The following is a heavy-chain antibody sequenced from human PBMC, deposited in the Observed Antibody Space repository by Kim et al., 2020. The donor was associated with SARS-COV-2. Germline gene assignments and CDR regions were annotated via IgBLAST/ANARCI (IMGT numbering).Heavy chain of an antibody. Sequence: SETLSLTCTVSGCSISSSSYYWGWIRQPPGKGLECIGSIYYSGSTYYNPPLKSRVTISVDTSRNQFSLKLSSVTAADTAVYYCARLNDFWSNSGLGDYWGQGTLVTVSA. CDR3: ARLNDFWSNSGLGDY. CDR2: IYYSGST. D-gene: IGHD3-3*01. V-gene: IGHV4-39*01. CDR1: GCSISSSSYY. J-gene: IGHJ4*02.